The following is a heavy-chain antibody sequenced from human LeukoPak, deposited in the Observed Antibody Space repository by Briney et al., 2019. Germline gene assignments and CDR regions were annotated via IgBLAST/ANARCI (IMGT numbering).Heavy chain of an antibody. J-gene: IGHJ4*02. CDR3: ARDVERIFDY. CDR1: GGSISSSSYY. CDR2: IYYSGST. D-gene: IGHD1-1*01. V-gene: IGHV4-39*07. Sequence: SETLSLTCTVSGGSISSSSYYWGWIRQPPGKGLEWIGSIYYSGSTYYNPSLKSRVTISVDTSKNQFSLKLSSVTAADTAVYYCARDVERIFDYWGQGTLVTVSS.